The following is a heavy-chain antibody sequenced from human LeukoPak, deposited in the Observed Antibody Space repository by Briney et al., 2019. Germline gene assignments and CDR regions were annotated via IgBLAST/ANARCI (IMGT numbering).Heavy chain of an antibody. CDR2: ISHSGST. D-gene: IGHD2-2*01. V-gene: IGHV4-34*01. J-gene: IGHJ4*02. CDR3: ARRGDPAATPFDY. CDR1: GGSFSGYY. Sequence: SETLSLTCAVYGGSFSGYYWSWIRQPPGKGLEWIGEISHSGSTNYNPSLKSRVTISVDTSKNQFSLKLSSVTAADTAVYYCARRGDPAATPFDYWGQGTLVTVSS.